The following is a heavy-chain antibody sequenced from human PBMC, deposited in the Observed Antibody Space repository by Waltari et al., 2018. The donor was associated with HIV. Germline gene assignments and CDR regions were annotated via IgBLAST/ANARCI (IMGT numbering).Heavy chain of an antibody. Sequence: QVQLVQSGAEVKKPGSSVKVSCKASGGTFSSYAIGWVRQAPGQGLEWMGRTLPSVSTANYAKNVQGRVTITAEKSSSTAYMELSSLRSEDTAVYYCSAGCTNGVCRMDYWGQGTLVTVTS. CDR3: SAGCTNGVCRMDY. CDR1: GGTFSSYA. CDR2: TLPSVSTA. J-gene: IGHJ4*02. D-gene: IGHD2-8*01. V-gene: IGHV1-69*04.